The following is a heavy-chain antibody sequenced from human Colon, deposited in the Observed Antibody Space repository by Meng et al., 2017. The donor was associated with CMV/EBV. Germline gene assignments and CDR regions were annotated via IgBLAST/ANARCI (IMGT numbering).Heavy chain of an antibody. CDR1: GFTFSSYE. Sequence: GGSLRLSCAASGFTFSSYEMNWVRQAPGKGLEWVSYISSSGSTIYYADSVKGRFTISRDNAKNSLYLQMNSLRAEDTAVYYCARNAYYDFSWGQGTLVTVSS. J-gene: IGHJ4*02. V-gene: IGHV3-48*03. CDR3: ARNAYYDFS. CDR2: ISSSGSTI. D-gene: IGHD3-3*01.